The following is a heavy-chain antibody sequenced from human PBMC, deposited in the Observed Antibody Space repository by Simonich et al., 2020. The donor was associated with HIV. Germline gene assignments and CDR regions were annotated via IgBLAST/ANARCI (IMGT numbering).Heavy chain of an antibody. V-gene: IGHV3-30*07. CDR3: ASGGSISSVWADDY. D-gene: IGHD3-16*01. Sequence: QVQLVESGGGVVQPGRSLRLSCAASGFTFSSYAMHWVRQAPGKGLEWVAVISYDGSNKYYADSVKGRFTISRDNSKNTLYLQMNSLRAEDMAVYYCASGGSISSVWADDYWGQGTLVTVSS. J-gene: IGHJ4*02. CDR2: ISYDGSNK. CDR1: GFTFSSYA.